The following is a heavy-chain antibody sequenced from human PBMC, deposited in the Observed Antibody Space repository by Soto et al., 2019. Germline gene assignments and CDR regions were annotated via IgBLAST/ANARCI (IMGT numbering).Heavy chain of an antibody. J-gene: IGHJ6*02. CDR1: GYTFTSYD. D-gene: IGHD1-1*01. Sequence: QVQLVQSGAEVKKPGASVKVSCKASGYTFTSYDINWVRQATGQGLEWRGWMNPNSGNTGYAQKFQGRVTMTRNTSISTAYMELSSVRSEDTAVDYCGRARAGTPSMDVWGQGTRVTVSS. CDR2: MNPNSGNT. CDR3: GRARAGTPSMDV. V-gene: IGHV1-8*01.